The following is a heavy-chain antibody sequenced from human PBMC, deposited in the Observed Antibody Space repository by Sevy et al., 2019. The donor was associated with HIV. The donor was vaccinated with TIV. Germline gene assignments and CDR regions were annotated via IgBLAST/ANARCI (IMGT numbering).Heavy chain of an antibody. CDR1: KYSFSDHY. CDR2: INPDNGDT. Sequence: ASVKVSCKASKYSFSDHYIHWVRQAPGQGLEWMGWINPDNGDTNYAQKFQGRVTMTRDTSISTTYMEMSSLGSDDTAVYYCARGFRYRSYWSAVDFWGQGTLVTVSS. J-gene: IGHJ4*02. V-gene: IGHV1-2*02. CDR3: ARGFRYRSYWSAVDF. D-gene: IGHD3-10*01.